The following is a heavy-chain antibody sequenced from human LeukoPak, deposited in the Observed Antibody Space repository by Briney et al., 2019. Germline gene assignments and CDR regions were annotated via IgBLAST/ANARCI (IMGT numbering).Heavy chain of an antibody. J-gene: IGHJ4*02. Sequence: SVKVSCKASGGTFSSYAISWVRQAPGQGLEWMGGIIPFFGTANYAQKFQGRVTITADESTSTAYMELSSLRSEDTAVYYCARANDYDRSGYYNYYFDYWGQGTLVTVSS. CDR1: GGTFSSYA. V-gene: IGHV1-69*01. D-gene: IGHD3-22*01. CDR2: IIPFFGTA. CDR3: ARANDYDRSGYYNYYFDY.